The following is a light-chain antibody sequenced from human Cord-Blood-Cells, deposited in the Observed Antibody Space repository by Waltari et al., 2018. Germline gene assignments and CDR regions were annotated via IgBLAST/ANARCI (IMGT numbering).Light chain of an antibody. Sequence: QSALTQPRSVSGSPGPSVPISCTGTSRAVVGYNSVSWYQQHPGKAPKLMIYDVSKRPSGVPDRFSGSKSGNTASLTISGLQAEDEADYYCCSYAGSYTYVFGTGTKVTVL. V-gene: IGLV2-11*01. CDR1: SRAVVGYNS. J-gene: IGLJ1*01. CDR2: DVS. CDR3: CSYAGSYTYV.